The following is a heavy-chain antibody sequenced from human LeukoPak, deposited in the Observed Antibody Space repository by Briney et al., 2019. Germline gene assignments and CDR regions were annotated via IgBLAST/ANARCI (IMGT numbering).Heavy chain of an antibody. Sequence: PGGSLRLSCAASGFTFSDYAMIWVRQAPGKGLEWVSAIGGGGGNIHYAESVKGRFTISGDNSKSTLFLHMDSLRADDTAVYYCAKDPNGDYIGAFDFWGQGTMVSVSS. V-gene: IGHV3-23*01. CDR3: AKDPNGDYIGAFDF. J-gene: IGHJ3*01. CDR1: GFTFSDYA. D-gene: IGHD4-17*01. CDR2: IGGGGGNI.